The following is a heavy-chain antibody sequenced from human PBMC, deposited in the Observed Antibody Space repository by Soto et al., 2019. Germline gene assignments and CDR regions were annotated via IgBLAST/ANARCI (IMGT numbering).Heavy chain of an antibody. J-gene: IGHJ4*02. CDR2: IRDKAHRYTT. Sequence: EVQLVESGGGLVQPGGSLRLSCAASGFTFSDHYMDWVRQVPGKGLEWVGRIRDKAHRYTTEYAASVKGRFTIARDDAMTSLYLQMNSLKTEDTAVYYCARPHGTTDYGSYFENWGQGTLVTVSS. CDR3: ARPHGTTDYGSYFEN. D-gene: IGHD3-16*01. CDR1: GFTFSDHY. V-gene: IGHV3-72*01.